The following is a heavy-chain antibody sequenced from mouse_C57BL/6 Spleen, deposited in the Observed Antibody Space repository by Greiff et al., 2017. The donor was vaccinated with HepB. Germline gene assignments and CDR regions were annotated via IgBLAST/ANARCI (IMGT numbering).Heavy chain of an antibody. CDR2: IWSGGST. J-gene: IGHJ4*01. V-gene: IGHV2-2*01. D-gene: IGHD2-4*01. CDR1: GFSLTSYG. Sequence: QVQLKQSGPGLVQPSQSLSITCTVSGFSLTSYGVHWVRQSPGKGLEWLGVIWSGGSTDYNAAFISRLSISKDNSKSQVFFKMNSLQADDTAIYYCASLYYDYDDYAMDYWGQGTSVTVSS. CDR3: ASLYYDYDDYAMDY.